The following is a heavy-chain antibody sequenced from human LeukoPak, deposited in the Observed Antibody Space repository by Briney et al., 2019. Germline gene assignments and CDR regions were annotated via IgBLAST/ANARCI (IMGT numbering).Heavy chain of an antibody. V-gene: IGHV3-20*04. D-gene: IGHD6-13*01. J-gene: IGHJ4*02. Sequence: GGSLRLSCAASGFAFDDFGMSWVRQAPGKGLEWVSALNWDGGSRAYADSVKGRFTISRDNAKSSLYLYMNSLRVEDTALYYCAKDSSSWPPSNLEPWGQGTPVTVSS. CDR3: AKDSSSWPPSNLEP. CDR1: GFAFDDFG. CDR2: LNWDGGSR.